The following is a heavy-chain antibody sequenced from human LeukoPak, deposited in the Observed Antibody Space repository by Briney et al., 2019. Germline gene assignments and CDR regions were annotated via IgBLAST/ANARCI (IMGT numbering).Heavy chain of an antibody. CDR3: AKIPQVGAVSVPNFDH. Sequence: GGSLRLSCAASGFTISTYWMSWVRQAPGRGLEWVANIKQDGSEKFYVDSVKGRFIISRDNSENTLYLQMNSLRAEDTAIYYCAKIPQVGAVSVPNFDHWGQGTLVTVSS. CDR1: GFTISTYW. D-gene: IGHD3-10*01. J-gene: IGHJ4*02. V-gene: IGHV3-7*03. CDR2: IKQDGSEK.